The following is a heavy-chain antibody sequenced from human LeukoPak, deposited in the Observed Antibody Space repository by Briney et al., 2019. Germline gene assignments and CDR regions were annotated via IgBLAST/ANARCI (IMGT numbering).Heavy chain of an antibody. Sequence: GGSLRLSCAASEFTFSNYAMSWVRQAPGKGLEWVSGSTGTGYSTYYADSVKGRFTISRDNSKNTLYLQMNSLRAEDTAVYYCARGGVEVPKIDHWGQGTLVTVSS. V-gene: IGHV3-23*01. CDR2: STGTGYST. J-gene: IGHJ4*02. CDR1: EFTFSNYA. D-gene: IGHD2-2*01. CDR3: ARGGVEVPKIDH.